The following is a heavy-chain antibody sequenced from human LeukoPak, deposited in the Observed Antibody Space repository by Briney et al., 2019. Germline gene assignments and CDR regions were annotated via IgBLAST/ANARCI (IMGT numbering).Heavy chain of an antibody. V-gene: IGHV4-39*01. CDR2: IYHSGST. CDR1: GDSIRSSAYY. CDR3: ARLKPANHCFDP. D-gene: IGHD2-2*01. J-gene: IGHJ5*02. Sequence: SETLSLTCSVSGDSIRSSAYYWGWIRQSPGKGLEWLGSIYHSGSTYDNPSLKSRVTISVDTSKNQFSLKLDSVTAADTAVYSCARLKPANHCFDPWGQGTLVTVSS.